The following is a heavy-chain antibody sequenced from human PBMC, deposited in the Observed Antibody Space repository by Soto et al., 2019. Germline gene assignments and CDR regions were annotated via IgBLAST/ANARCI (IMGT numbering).Heavy chain of an antibody. CDR3: AKDQGLSLDYYYYYYMDV. Sequence: GGSLRLSCAASGFTFSSYAMSWVRQAPGKGLEWVSAISGSGGSTYYADSVKGRFTISRDNSKNTLYLQMNSLRAEDTAVYYCAKDQGLSLDYYYYYYMDVWGKGTKVTVSS. CDR2: ISGSGGST. CDR1: GFTFSSYA. J-gene: IGHJ6*03. D-gene: IGHD3-16*02. V-gene: IGHV3-23*01.